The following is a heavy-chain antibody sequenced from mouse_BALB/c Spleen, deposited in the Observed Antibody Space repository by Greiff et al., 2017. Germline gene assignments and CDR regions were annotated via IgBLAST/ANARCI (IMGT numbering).Heavy chain of an antibody. CDR3: ARSDGNYGFAY. CDR1: GYAFSSYW. Sequence: VQLQQSGAELVRPGSSVKISCKASGYAFSSYWMNWVKQRPGQGLEWIGQIYPGDGDTNYNGKFKGKATLTADKSSSTAYMQLSSLTSEDSAVYFCARSDGNYGFAYWGQGTLVTVSA. CDR2: IYPGDGDT. J-gene: IGHJ3*01. D-gene: IGHD2-1*01. V-gene: IGHV1-80*01.